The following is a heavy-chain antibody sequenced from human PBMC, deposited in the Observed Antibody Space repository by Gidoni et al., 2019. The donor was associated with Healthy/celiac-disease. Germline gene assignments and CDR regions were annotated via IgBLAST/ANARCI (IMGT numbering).Heavy chain of an antibody. CDR3: AREDYDFWSGYSAYNWFDP. J-gene: IGHJ5*02. D-gene: IGHD3-3*01. CDR1: GVSFSGYY. V-gene: IGHV4-34*01. Sequence: QVQLQQWGAGLLKPSETLSLTCAVHGVSFSGYYWSWIRQPPGKGLEWIGEINHSGSTNYNPSLKSRVTISVDTSKNQFSLKLSSVTAADTAVYYCAREDYDFWSGYSAYNWFDPWGQGTLVTVSS. CDR2: INHSGST.